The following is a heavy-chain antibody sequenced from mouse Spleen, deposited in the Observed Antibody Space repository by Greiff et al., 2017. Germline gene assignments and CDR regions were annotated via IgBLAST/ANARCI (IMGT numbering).Heavy chain of an antibody. J-gene: IGHJ3*01. CDR3: ARHGYYGAY. V-gene: IGHV5-12*02. Sequence: EVKVVESGGGLVQPGGSLKLSCATSGFTFSDYYMYWVRQTPEKRLEWVAYISNGGGSTYYPDTVKGRFTISRDNAKNTLYLQMSRLKSEDTAMYYCARHGYYGAYWGQGTLVTVSA. D-gene: IGHD2-3*01. CDR1: GFTFSDYY. CDR2: ISNGGGST.